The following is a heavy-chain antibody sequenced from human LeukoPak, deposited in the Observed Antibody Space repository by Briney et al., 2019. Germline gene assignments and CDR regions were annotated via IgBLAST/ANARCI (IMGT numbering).Heavy chain of an antibody. CDR3: APICSSGNCFQTRFDY. Sequence: GGSLRLSCAASGFTFSNYAMSWVRQAPGKGLEWVSVISDTGITTCYADSVKGRFTISRDNAKNSLYLQMNSLGAEDTAMYYCAPICSSGNCFQTRFDYWGQGTLVTVSS. D-gene: IGHD2-15*01. CDR2: ISDTGITT. CDR1: GFTFSNYA. J-gene: IGHJ4*02. V-gene: IGHV3-23*01.